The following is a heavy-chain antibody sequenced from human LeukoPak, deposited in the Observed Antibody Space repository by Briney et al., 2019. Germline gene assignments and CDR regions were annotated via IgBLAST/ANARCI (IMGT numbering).Heavy chain of an antibody. V-gene: IGHV3-48*04. J-gene: IGHJ6*02. D-gene: IGHD3-10*01. CDR1: GFSFSSCS. Sequence: SGGSLRLSCAASGFSFSSCSMNWVRQAPGKGLEWVSYISHTGTTMSYADSVKGRFTISRDNARNSLYLQMNSLRAEDTAVYYCAIPPLSGSGSSRPLAGMDVWGQGTTVTVSS. CDR2: ISHTGTTM. CDR3: AIPPLSGSGSSRPLAGMDV.